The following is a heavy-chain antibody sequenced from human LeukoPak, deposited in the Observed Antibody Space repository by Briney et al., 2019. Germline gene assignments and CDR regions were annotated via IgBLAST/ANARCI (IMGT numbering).Heavy chain of an antibody. CDR1: GFTFSSYS. CDR3: ARVRHSSGWSYFDC. D-gene: IGHD6-19*01. CDR2: ISSSSSYI. Sequence: PGGSLRLSCAASGFTFSSYSMNWVRQAPGKGLEWVSSISSSSSYIYYADSVKGRFTISRDNSKNTLYLQMNSLRAEDTAVYYCARVRHSSGWSYFDCWGQGTLVTVSS. V-gene: IGHV3-21*04. J-gene: IGHJ4*02.